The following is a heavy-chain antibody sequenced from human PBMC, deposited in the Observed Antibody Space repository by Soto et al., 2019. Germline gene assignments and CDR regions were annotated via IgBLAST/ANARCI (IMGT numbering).Heavy chain of an antibody. CDR3: ARLHSHGTYGMDV. Sequence: GPSVKVSFKSSGVSFTYTLSWVRQAPGQGLEWMGGIIPIFGTANYAQKSQGRVTITADESTKTAYMELSTLRSEDTAVYYCARLHSHGTYGMDVWGQGTTVTVSS. V-gene: IGHV1-69*13. J-gene: IGHJ6*02. CDR1: GVSFTYT. CDR2: IIPIFGTA. D-gene: IGHD5-18*01.